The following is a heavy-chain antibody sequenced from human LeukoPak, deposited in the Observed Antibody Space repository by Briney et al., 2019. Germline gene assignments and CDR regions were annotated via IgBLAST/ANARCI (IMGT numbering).Heavy chain of an antibody. CDR2: INPSGGST. J-gene: IGHJ4*02. CDR3: ASTRGYSGYLDY. V-gene: IGHV1-46*01. D-gene: IGHD5-12*01. CDR1: GYTFTSYY. Sequence: ASVKASCKASGYTFTSYYMHWVRQARGQGLEWMGIINPSGGSTSYAQKFQGRVTMTRDTSTSTVYMELSSLRSEDTAVYYCASTRGYSGYLDYWGQGTLVAVSS.